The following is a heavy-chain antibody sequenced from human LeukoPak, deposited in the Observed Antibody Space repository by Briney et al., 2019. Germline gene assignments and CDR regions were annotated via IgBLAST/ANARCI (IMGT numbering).Heavy chain of an antibody. CDR3: ASRTPGAAFDI. V-gene: IGHV3-30*02. CDR2: IRSDGSIK. CDR1: GFAFLTYG. Sequence: PGGSLRLSCAASGFAFLTYGMHWVCQAPGKGLEWVAFIRSDGSIKYFADSVKGRFTISRDNSKNTLYLQMNSLRTEDTAVYYCASRTPGAAFDIWGQGAMVTVSS. D-gene: IGHD3-10*01. J-gene: IGHJ3*02.